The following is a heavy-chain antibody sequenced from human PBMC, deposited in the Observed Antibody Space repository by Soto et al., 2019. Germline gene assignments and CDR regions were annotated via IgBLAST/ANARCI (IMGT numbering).Heavy chain of an antibody. V-gene: IGHV4-39*02. J-gene: IGHJ6*02. CDR2: IYYSGST. CDR1: GGSISSSSYY. Sequence: QLQLQESGPGLVKPSETLSLTCTVSGGSISSSSYYWGWIRQPPGKGLEWIGSIYYSGSTYYNPSLKSRVPISRASAKNRCSLKLSSVAAADTAVYYCARRHLGVASDLLDVWGQGTTVTVSS. D-gene: IGHD3-3*01. CDR3: ARRHLGVASDLLDV.